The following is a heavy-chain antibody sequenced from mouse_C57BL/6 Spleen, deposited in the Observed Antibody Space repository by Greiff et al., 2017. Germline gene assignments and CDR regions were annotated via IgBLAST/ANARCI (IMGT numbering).Heavy chain of an antibody. D-gene: IGHD2-3*01. V-gene: IGHV1-82*01. J-gene: IGHJ4*01. Sequence: VKLMESGPELVKPGASVKISCKASGYAFSSSWMNWVKQRPGKGLEWIGRIYPGDGDTNYNGKFKGKATLTADKSSSTAYMQLSSLTSEDSAVYYCARIYDGYYVYAMDYWGQGTSVTVSS. CDR3: ARIYDGYYVYAMDY. CDR1: GYAFSSSW. CDR2: IYPGDGDT.